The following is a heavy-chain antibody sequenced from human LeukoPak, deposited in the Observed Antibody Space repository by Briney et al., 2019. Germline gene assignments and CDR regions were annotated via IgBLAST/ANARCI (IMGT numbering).Heavy chain of an antibody. Sequence: GGSLRLSCAASGFIFSSYAMSWVRQAPGKGLEWVSGISGSGGSTVYADSVQGRFTISRDNSKNTLYLQMDSLRVEDTAVYYCAKDGRGSYAEYYYYGIDVWSQGTTVTVSS. CDR1: GFIFSSYA. CDR3: AKDGRGSYAEYYYYGIDV. J-gene: IGHJ6*02. D-gene: IGHD1-26*01. CDR2: ISGSGGST. V-gene: IGHV3-23*01.